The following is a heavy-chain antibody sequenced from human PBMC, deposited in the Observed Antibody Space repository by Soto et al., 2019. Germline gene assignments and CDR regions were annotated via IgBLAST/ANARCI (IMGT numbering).Heavy chain of an antibody. CDR3: ARVGYCSSTSCYRGAFDI. D-gene: IGHD2-2*01. J-gene: IGHJ3*02. CDR2: ISSSGSTI. Sequence: PGGSLRLSCAASGFTFSSYEMNWVRQAPGKGLEWVSYISSSGSTIYYADSVKGRFTISRDNAKNSLYLQMNSLRAEDTAVYYCARVGYCSSTSCYRGAFDIWGQGTMVTVSS. CDR1: GFTFSSYE. V-gene: IGHV3-48*03.